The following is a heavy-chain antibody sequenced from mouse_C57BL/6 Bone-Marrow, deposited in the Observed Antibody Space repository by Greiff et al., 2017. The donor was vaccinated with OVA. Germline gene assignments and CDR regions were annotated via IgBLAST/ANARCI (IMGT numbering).Heavy chain of an antibody. CDR2: IRNKANGYTT. V-gene: IGHV7-3*01. CDR1: GFTFTDYY. J-gene: IGHJ2*01. Sequence: DVKLVESGGGLVQPGGSLSLSCAASGFTFTDYYMSWVRQPPGKALEWLGFIRNKANGYTTEYSASVKGRFTISRDNSQSIIYLQMNALRAEDSATYYCASSITTGYYFDYWGQGTTLTVSS. CDR3: ASSITTGYYFDY. D-gene: IGHD1-1*01.